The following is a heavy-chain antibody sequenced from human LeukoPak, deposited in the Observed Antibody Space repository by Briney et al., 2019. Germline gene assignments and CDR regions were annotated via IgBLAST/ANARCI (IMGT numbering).Heavy chain of an antibody. Sequence: ASVKVSCKASGYTFTGYYMHWVRQAPGQGLEWMGWINPNSGGTNYAQKFQGRVTMTRDTSISTAYMELSRLRSDDTAVYYCAKTDYYDSSGYYDYWGQGALVTVSS. J-gene: IGHJ4*02. CDR3: AKTDYYDSSGYYDY. CDR2: INPNSGGT. D-gene: IGHD3-22*01. V-gene: IGHV1-2*02. CDR1: GYTFTGYY.